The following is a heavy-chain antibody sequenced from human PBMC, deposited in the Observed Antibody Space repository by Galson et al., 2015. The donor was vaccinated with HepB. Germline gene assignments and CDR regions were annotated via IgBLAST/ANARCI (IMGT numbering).Heavy chain of an antibody. V-gene: IGHV3-48*03. D-gene: IGHD4/OR15-4a*01. CDR2: ISTNGATI. J-gene: IGHJ3*02. CDR3: ATTKFGSGAYWTFDI. Sequence: SLRLSCAASDSTFSSYTMHWVRQTPGKGLQWVSYISTNGATIHYADSVRGRFTIAIDNAKNTMWLQMNSLSAEDTAVYYCATTKFGSGAYWTFDIWGQGTLVTVSS. CDR1: DSTFSSYT.